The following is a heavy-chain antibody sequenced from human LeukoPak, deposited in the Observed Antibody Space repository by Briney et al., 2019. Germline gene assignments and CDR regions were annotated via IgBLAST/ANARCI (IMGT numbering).Heavy chain of an antibody. Sequence: SETLSLTCTVSGGSISSGSYYWSWIRQPAGKGLEWIGRIYTSGSINYNPSLKSRVTISLDTSKNQFSLKLSSVIAADTAVYYCARVSSSGVWDYWGQGTLVTVSS. CDR1: GGSISSGSYY. J-gene: IGHJ4*02. CDR2: IYTSGSI. CDR3: ARVSSSGVWDY. V-gene: IGHV4-61*02. D-gene: IGHD3-10*01.